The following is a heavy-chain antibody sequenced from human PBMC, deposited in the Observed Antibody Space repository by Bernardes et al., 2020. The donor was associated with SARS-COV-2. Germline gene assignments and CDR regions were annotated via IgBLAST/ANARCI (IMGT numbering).Heavy chain of an antibody. Sequence: SETLSLTCTVSGGPISSGVYYWNWIRQHPGKGLEWIGYIFYSGSTYYNPPLKSRVTISVDTSKDQFSLKLSSVTAADTAVYHCARSSGYYYGDFDYWGQGTLVTVSS. CDR2: IFYSGST. J-gene: IGHJ4*02. CDR1: GGPISSGVYY. CDR3: ARSSGYYYGDFDY. V-gene: IGHV4-31*03. D-gene: IGHD3-22*01.